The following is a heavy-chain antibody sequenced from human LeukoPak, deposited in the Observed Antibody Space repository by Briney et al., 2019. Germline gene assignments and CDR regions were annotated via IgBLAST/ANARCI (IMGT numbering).Heavy chain of an antibody. CDR3: ARLVEYGSSSFDS. J-gene: IGHJ4*02. Sequence: PSETLSLTCTVSGDSIVSTNYYWGWIRQPPGKGLEWIGHIYYSGATYYNPSLKGRVTISVDTSKNQFSLKLNFVTAADTAVYYCARLVEYGSSSFDSWGQGTLVTVSS. V-gene: IGHV4-39*01. CDR1: GDSIVSTNYY. CDR2: IYYSGAT. D-gene: IGHD6-6*01.